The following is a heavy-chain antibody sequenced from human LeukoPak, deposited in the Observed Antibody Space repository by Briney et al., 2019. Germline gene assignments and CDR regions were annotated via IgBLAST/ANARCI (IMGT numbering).Heavy chain of an antibody. CDR2: ISDDGINK. J-gene: IGHJ4*02. D-gene: IGHD2-15*01. CDR1: GFTFSSYS. V-gene: IGHV3-30*03. Sequence: PGGSLRLSCAASGFTFSSYSMNWVRQAPGKGLEWVAVISDDGINKYYVDSVKGRFTISRDNSKNTLYLQMNSLRAEDTAVYYCAGGLLGCGGGSCYPTDYWGQGTLVTVSS. CDR3: AGGLLGCGGGSCYPTDY.